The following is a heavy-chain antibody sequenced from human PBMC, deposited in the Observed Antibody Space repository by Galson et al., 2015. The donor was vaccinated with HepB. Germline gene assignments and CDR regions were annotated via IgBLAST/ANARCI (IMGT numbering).Heavy chain of an antibody. V-gene: IGHV4-31*03. J-gene: IGHJ4*02. Sequence: TLSLTCTVSGDSIRSGGYYWSWIRQHPGKGLEWIGYIYYSGRTYPHPSLESRLTISVDTSKNQFSLKLRSVTAADTAVYYCARASYSGYDSFDYWGQGTLVTVSS. CDR1: GDSIRSGGYY. D-gene: IGHD5-12*01. CDR3: ARASYSGYDSFDY. CDR2: IYYSGRT.